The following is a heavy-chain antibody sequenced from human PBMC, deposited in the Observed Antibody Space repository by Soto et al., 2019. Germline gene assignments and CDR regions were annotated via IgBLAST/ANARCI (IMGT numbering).Heavy chain of an antibody. J-gene: IGHJ5*02. D-gene: IGHD3-10*01. CDR1: GYTFTSYA. V-gene: IGHV1-3*01. CDR2: INAGNGNI. Sequence: ASVKVSCKASGYTFTSYAMHWVRQAPGQRLEWMGWINAGNGNIKYSRKFQGRITITRDTSASTAYMELSSLRSEDTAVYYCARDSGSPWGPGTLVTVS. CDR3: ARDSGSP.